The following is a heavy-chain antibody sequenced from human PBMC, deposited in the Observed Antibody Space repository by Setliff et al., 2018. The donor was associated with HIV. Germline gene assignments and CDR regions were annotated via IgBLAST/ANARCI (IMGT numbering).Heavy chain of an antibody. D-gene: IGHD3-22*01. J-gene: IGHJ3*02. CDR1: GASIRGHY. Sequence: PSETLSPTCSVSGASIRGHYWSWIRQSPGKGLEWSGNIYYSGHTNYNPSFKSRVTISVDTSKNQFPLRVNSVTAADTAVYYCARSLVPSGYYYGRHAFDIWGQGTKVTVSS. CDR2: IYYSGHT. CDR3: ARSLVPSGYYYGRHAFDI. V-gene: IGHV4-59*08.